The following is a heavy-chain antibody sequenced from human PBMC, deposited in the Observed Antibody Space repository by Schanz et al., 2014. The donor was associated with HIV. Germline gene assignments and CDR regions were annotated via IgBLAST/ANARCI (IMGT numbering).Heavy chain of an antibody. D-gene: IGHD4-17*01. CDR3: ARQIANRRVNGDYWFDS. CDR1: GGSISGYY. Sequence: QVPLQESGPGLVKPSETLSLTCAVSGGSISGYYWSWIRQPAGKGLEWIGRSGSSDYNPSLKSRVSMSVDTAKNQISLEMKSVTAADTAVYFCARQIANRRVNGDYWFDSWGQGTLVTVSS. CDR2: SGSS. V-gene: IGHV4-4*07. J-gene: IGHJ5*01.